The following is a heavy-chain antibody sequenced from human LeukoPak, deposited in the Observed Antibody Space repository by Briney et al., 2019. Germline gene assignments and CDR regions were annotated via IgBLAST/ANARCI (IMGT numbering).Heavy chain of an antibody. J-gene: IGHJ4*02. D-gene: IGHD6-13*01. CDR2: IWYDGSNK. Sequence: GGSLRLSCAASGFTFSSYGMHWVRRAPGKGLEWVAVIWYDGSNKYYADSVKGRFTISSDNSKNTLYLQMNSLRAEDTAVYYCARDFDSSSWYPDYWGQGTLVTVSS. CDR1: GFTFSSYG. CDR3: ARDFDSSSWYPDY. V-gene: IGHV3-33*01.